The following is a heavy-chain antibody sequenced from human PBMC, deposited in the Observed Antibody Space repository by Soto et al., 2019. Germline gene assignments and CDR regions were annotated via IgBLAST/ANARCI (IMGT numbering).Heavy chain of an antibody. Sequence: ASETLSLTCTVSGASISIGGYFWSWIRQHPGKGLEWIGHIYYNGSTYYNPSLKSRLTISVDTSKNEFSLRLTSVTAADTAVYFCATDEYFGSEIDFYYYAMDVWGQGTTVTVS. CDR1: GASISIGGYF. J-gene: IGHJ6*02. V-gene: IGHV4-31*03. CDR3: ATDEYFGSEIDFYYYAMDV. D-gene: IGHD3-10*01. CDR2: IYYNGST.